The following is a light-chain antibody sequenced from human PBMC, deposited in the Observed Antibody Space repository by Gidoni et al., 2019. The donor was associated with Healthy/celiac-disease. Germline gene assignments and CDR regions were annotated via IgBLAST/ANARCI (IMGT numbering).Light chain of an antibody. CDR1: QSVSSY. CDR3: QQRSNWPRT. Sequence: EIVLTQSPATLSLSPGERATLSCRASQSVSSYLAWYQQKPGQAPRLPIYDASNRATDIPARFSGSGSGTDFTLTISSLEPEDFAVYYCQQRSNWPRTFGPGTKVDIK. V-gene: IGKV3-11*01. J-gene: IGKJ3*01. CDR2: DAS.